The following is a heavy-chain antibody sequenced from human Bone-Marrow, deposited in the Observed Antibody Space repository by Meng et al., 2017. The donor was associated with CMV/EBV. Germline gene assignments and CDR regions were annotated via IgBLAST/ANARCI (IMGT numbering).Heavy chain of an antibody. CDR1: GGSISSYY. Sequence: SETLSLTCTVSGGSISSYYWSWIRQPPGKGLEWIGYIYYSGITNYNPSLKSRVTISVDTSKNQFSLKLSSVTAADTAVYYCARVGAVGSSTPKDVWGQGTTVTVSS. D-gene: IGHD2-2*01. V-gene: IGHV4-59*01. CDR2: IYYSGIT. CDR3: ARVGAVGSSTPKDV. J-gene: IGHJ6*02.